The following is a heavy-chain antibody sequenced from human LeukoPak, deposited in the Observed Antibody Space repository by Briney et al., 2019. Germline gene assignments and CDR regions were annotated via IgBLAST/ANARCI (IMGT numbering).Heavy chain of an antibody. J-gene: IGHJ4*02. CDR3: AREGAEYYYGSGSYYSH. CDR1: GGSISSYY. Sequence: PSETLSLTCTVSGGSISSYYWSWIRQPPGKGLEWIVYIYYSGSTNYNPSLKSRVTISVDTSKNQFSLKLSSVTAADTAVYYCAREGAEYYYGSGSYYSHWGQGTLVTVSS. V-gene: IGHV4-59*01. CDR2: IYYSGST. D-gene: IGHD3-10*01.